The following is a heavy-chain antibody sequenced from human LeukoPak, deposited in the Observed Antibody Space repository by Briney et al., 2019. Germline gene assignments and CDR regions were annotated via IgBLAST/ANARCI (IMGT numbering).Heavy chain of an antibody. V-gene: IGHV1-69*04. D-gene: IGHD2-21*02. J-gene: IGHJ1*01. Sequence: GASVKVSCKASGGTFSSYAISWVRQAPGQGLEWMGRIIPILGIANYAQKFQGRVTITADKSTSTAYMELSSLRSEDTAVYYCARDDDCGGDCLEYFQHWGQGTQVTVSS. CDR1: GGTFSSYA. CDR3: ARDDDCGGDCLEYFQH. CDR2: IIPILGIA.